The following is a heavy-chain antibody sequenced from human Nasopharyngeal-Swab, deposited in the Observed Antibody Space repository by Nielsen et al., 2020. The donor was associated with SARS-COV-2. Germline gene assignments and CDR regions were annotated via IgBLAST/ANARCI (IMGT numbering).Heavy chain of an antibody. Sequence: VRQAPGKGLEWVSVIYSGGSSTYYADSVKGRFTISRDNSKNTLYLQMNSLRAEDTAVYYCAKDLTYYYDSSGYNREGYYYYGMDVWGQGTTVTVS. CDR3: AKDLTYYYDSSGYNREGYYYYGMDV. D-gene: IGHD3-22*01. CDR2: IYSGGSST. V-gene: IGHV3-23*03. J-gene: IGHJ6*02.